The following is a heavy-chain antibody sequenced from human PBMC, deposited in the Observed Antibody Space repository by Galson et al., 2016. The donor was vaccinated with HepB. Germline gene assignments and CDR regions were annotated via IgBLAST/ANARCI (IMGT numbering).Heavy chain of an antibody. CDR1: GFTFNDYW. CDR2: LSPDGTDK. CDR3: ARVDYTDECINV. V-gene: IGHV3-7*01. D-gene: IGHD4-11*01. Sequence: SLRLSCAASGFTFNDYWMTWVRQAPGKGLEWVANLSPDGTDKRYAGSVKGRFTTSRDNPNNSVFLQMSSLRAEDTALYYCARVDYTDECINVWGQGTTVTVSS. J-gene: IGHJ6*02.